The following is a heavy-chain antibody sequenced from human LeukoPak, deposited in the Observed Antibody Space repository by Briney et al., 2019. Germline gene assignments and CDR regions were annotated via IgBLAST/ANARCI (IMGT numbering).Heavy chain of an antibody. CDR1: GYTFTSYD. V-gene: IGHV1-69*13. Sequence: SVKVSCKASGYTFTSYDINWVRQAPGQGLEWMGGIIPIFGTANYAQKFQGRVTITADESTSTAYMELSSLRSEDTAVYYCARERPYDSSGYFFDAFDIWGQGTMVTVSS. CDR2: IIPIFGTA. D-gene: IGHD3-22*01. CDR3: ARERPYDSSGYFFDAFDI. J-gene: IGHJ3*02.